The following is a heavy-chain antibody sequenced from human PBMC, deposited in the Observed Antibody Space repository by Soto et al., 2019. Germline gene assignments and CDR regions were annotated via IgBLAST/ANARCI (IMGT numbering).Heavy chain of an antibody. D-gene: IGHD5-18*01. Sequence: GASVKVSCKASGYTFTSYAMHWVRQAPGQRLEWMGWINAGNGNTKYSQKFQGRFTISRDNSKNTLYLQMNSLRAEDTAVYYCARVGIQLKGGVPYYYYYGMDVWGQGTTVTVSS. J-gene: IGHJ6*02. V-gene: IGHV1-3*01. CDR3: ARVGIQLKGGVPYYYYYGMDV. CDR2: INAGNGNT. CDR1: GYTFTSYA.